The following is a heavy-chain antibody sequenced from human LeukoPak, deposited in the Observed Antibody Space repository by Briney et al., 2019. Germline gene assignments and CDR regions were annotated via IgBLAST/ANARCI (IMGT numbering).Heavy chain of an antibody. CDR3: ARVYGGNSGGYYYYYMDV. CDR1: GGSISSSSYY. J-gene: IGHJ6*03. V-gene: IGHV4-61*02. D-gene: IGHD4-23*01. Sequence: SETLPLTCTVSGGSISSSSYYWSWIRQPAGKGLEWIGRIYTSGSTNYNPSLKSRVTMSVDTSKNQFSLKLSSVTAADTAVYYCARVYGGNSGGYYYYYMDVWGKGTTVTVSS. CDR2: IYTSGST.